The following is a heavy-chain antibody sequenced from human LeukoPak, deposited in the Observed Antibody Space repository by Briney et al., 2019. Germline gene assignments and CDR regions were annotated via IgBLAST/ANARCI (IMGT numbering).Heavy chain of an antibody. J-gene: IGHJ4*02. CDR1: GDSISNYY. V-gene: IGHV4-38-2*02. Sequence: PSETLSLTCTVSGDSISNYYWGWIRQPPGKGLEWIGSIYHSGSTYYNPSLKSRVTISVDTSKNQFSLKLISVTAADTAVYYCARDYNDYAFDYWGQGALVTVSS. CDR2: IYHSGST. D-gene: IGHD4-17*01. CDR3: ARDYNDYAFDY.